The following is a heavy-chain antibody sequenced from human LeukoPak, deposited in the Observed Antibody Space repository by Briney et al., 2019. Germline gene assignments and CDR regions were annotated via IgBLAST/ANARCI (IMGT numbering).Heavy chain of an antibody. CDR3: TAGTCIQLCLADY. D-gene: IGHD3-16*01. V-gene: IGHV3-15*01. J-gene: IGHJ4*02. Sequence: GGSLRLSFAAVGFTLGNACISCVRQAPGKGLEWVGHIKGKTDGGTTDYAAPVQGRFTISRDDSKNTLFLQMNSLKTEDTAVYYHTAGTCIQLCLADYWGQGTLVTVSS. CDR2: IKGKTDGGTT. CDR1: GFTLGNAC.